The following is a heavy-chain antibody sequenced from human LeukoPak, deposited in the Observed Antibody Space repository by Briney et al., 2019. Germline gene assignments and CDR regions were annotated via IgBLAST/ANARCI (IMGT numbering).Heavy chain of an antibody. CDR3: VRDNPRCCGVVPANIDDY. Sequence: GGSLRLSCAASGFSFSEYWMSWVRQAPGKGLEWVANIKKDGNHKYYVDSVEGRFTVSRDNAQNSLYLQMNSLRAEDTAVYYCVRDNPRCCGVVPANIDDYWGQGTLVTVSS. V-gene: IGHV3-7*01. CDR2: IKKDGNHK. CDR1: GFSFSEYW. D-gene: IGHD2-15*01. J-gene: IGHJ4*02.